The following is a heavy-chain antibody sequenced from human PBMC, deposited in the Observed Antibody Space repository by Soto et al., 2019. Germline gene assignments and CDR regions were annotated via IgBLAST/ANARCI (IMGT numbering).Heavy chain of an antibody. CDR1: GFTFSSWT. Sequence: GGSLRLSCAASGFTFSSWTMNWVRQAPGKGLEWVSYISGSSSTVYYADSVKGRFTMSRDNAKNSLYLQMNSLRDEDTAVYYCARGYSTSLYNWFDSWGQGTLVTVAS. CDR3: ARGYSTSLYNWFDS. J-gene: IGHJ5*01. D-gene: IGHD2-2*01. V-gene: IGHV3-48*02. CDR2: ISGSSSTV.